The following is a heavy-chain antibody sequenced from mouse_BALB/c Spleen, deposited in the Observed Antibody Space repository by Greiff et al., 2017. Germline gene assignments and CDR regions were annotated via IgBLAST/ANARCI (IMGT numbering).Heavy chain of an antibody. D-gene: IGHD2-4*01. CDR2: ISSGGST. CDR3: ARDGDYDPSDY. J-gene: IGHJ2*01. CDR1: GFTFSSYA. Sequence: EVQLVESGGGLVKPGGSLKLSCAASGFTFSSYAMSWVRQTPEKRLEWVASISSGGSTYYPDSVKGRFTISRDNARNILYLQMSSLRSEDTAMYYCARDGDYDPSDYWGQGTTLTVSS. V-gene: IGHV5-6-5*01.